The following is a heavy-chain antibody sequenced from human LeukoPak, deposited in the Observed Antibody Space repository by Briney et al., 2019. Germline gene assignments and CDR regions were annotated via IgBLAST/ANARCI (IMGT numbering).Heavy chain of an antibody. V-gene: IGHV1-2*02. CDR1: GYTFTGYY. J-gene: IGHJ1*01. D-gene: IGHD2-2*01. CDR2: INPSSGDT. Sequence: GASVKVSCKASGYTFTGYYMHWVRQAPGQGLEWMGWINPSSGDTNYAQKFQDRVTMTRDTSISTAYMELSRLRSDDTAVYYCARGYCSSTSCYVYFQHWGQGTLVTVSS. CDR3: ARGYCSSTSCYVYFQH.